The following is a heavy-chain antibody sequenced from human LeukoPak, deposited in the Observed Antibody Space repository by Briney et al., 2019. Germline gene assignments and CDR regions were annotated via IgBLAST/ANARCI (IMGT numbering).Heavy chain of an antibody. D-gene: IGHD1-26*01. V-gene: IGHV4-59*01. CDR3: ASYSGSYVFDY. CDR2: IYYSGST. J-gene: IGHJ4*02. CDR1: GGSISSYY. Sequence: RPSETPSLTCTVSGGSISSYYWSWIRQPPGKGLEWIGYIYYSGSTNYNPSLKSRVTISVDTSKNQFSLKLSSVTAADTAVYYCASYSGSYVFDYWGQGTLVTVSS.